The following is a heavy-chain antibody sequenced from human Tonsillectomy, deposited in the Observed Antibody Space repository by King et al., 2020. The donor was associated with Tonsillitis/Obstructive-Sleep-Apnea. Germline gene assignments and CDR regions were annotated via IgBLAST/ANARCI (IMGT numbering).Heavy chain of an antibody. CDR3: ARAAVRFCSGSMALLLDP. Sequence: EQLVQSGAEVKKPGASVKVSCKASGYTFTSYDINWVRQATGQGREWMGWMNPNSGNTGYAQKFRGRVTMTRNTSISTAYMELSSLRSEDTAVYYCARAAVRFCSGSMALLLDPWGQGTLVTVSS. D-gene: IGHD3-3*01. CDR1: GYTFTSYD. V-gene: IGHV1-8*01. CDR2: MNPNSGNT. J-gene: IGHJ5*02.